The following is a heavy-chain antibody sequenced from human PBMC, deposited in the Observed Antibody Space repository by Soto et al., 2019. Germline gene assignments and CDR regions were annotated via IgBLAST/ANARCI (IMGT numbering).Heavy chain of an antibody. Sequence: QVQLVQSGAEVKKPGSSVKVSCKASGGTFSSYAISWVRQAPAQGLEWMGGIIPIFGTANYAQKFQGRVTITADESTSTAYMELSSLRSEDTAVYYCAETRGSGYQIWYFDLWGRGTLVTVSS. CDR2: IIPIFGTA. D-gene: IGHD3-22*01. J-gene: IGHJ2*01. V-gene: IGHV1-69*12. CDR3: AETRGSGYQIWYFDL. CDR1: GGTFSSYA.